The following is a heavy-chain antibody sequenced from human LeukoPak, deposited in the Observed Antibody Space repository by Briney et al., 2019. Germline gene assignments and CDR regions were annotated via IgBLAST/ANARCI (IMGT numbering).Heavy chain of an antibody. CDR1: GGSISSSSYY. V-gene: IGHV4-39*07. D-gene: IGHD6-19*01. Sequence: PSETLSLTCTVSGGSISSSSYYWGWIRQPPGKGLEWIGSIYYSGSTYYNPSLKSRVTISVDTSKNQFSLKLSSVTAADTAVYYCARDRHSSGWYVWFDPWGQGTLVTVSS. CDR2: IYYSGST. CDR3: ARDRHSSGWYVWFDP. J-gene: IGHJ5*02.